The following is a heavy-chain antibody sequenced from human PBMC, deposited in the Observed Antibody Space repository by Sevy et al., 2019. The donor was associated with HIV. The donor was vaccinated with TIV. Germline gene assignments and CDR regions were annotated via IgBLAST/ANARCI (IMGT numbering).Heavy chain of an antibody. Sequence: GGSLRLSCAASGFTFSSYAMHWVRQAPGKGLEWVAVISYDGSNKYYADSVKGRFTISRDNSKNTLYLQMNSLSAEDTAVYYCAREAAVYYYDSSGPFDYWGQGTLVTVSS. D-gene: IGHD3-22*01. CDR3: AREAAVYYYDSSGPFDY. CDR1: GFTFSSYA. V-gene: IGHV3-30-3*01. CDR2: ISYDGSNK. J-gene: IGHJ4*02.